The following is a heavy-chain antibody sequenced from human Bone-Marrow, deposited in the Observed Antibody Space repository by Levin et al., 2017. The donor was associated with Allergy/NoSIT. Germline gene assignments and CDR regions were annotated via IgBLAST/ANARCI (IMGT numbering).Heavy chain of an antibody. Sequence: SCEASGFTFNTYGIHWVRQAPGKGLEWVTAIWSDGTNRYDADSVKGRFTISRDNSKNMVYLQMNSLRAEDTAVYYCARDSRGGDFFSWYFDLWGRGSLVIVSS. CDR1: GFTFNTYG. D-gene: IGHD2-21*02. V-gene: IGHV3-33*01. J-gene: IGHJ2*01. CDR3: ARDSRGGDFFSWYFDL. CDR2: IWSDGTNR.